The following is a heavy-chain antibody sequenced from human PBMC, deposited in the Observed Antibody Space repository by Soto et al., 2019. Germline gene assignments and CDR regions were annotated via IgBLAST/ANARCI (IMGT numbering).Heavy chain of an antibody. Sequence: EVQLVESGGGLVQPGGSLRLSCAASGFTFSNYWMHWVRQAPGKGPVWVARIDQDGSVTSYADPVEGRFTISRDNAKNPLFLHMNSLRDEDTAVSDCARDLSAWSDYWGQGTLVTVSS. V-gene: IGHV3-74*01. CDR2: IDQDGSVT. CDR1: GFTFSNYW. D-gene: IGHD6-19*01. CDR3: ARDLSAWSDY. J-gene: IGHJ4*02.